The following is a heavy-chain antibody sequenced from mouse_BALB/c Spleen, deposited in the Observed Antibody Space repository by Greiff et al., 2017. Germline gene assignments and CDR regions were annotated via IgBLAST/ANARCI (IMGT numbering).Heavy chain of an antibody. V-gene: IGHV5-6-5*01. CDR1: GFTFSSYA. J-gene: IGHJ4*01. CDR3: ARAGYDGILYYAMDD. CDR2: ISSGGST. Sequence: DVHLVESGGGLVKPGGSLKLSCAASGFTFSSYAMSWVRQTPEKRLEWVASISSGGSTYYPDSVKGRFTISRDNARNILYLQMSSLRSEDTAMYYCARAGYDGILYYAMDDWGQGTSVTVSS. D-gene: IGHD2-2*01.